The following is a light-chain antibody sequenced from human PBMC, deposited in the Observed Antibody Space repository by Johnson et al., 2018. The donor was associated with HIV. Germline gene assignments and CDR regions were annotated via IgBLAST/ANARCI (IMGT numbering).Light chain of an antibody. CDR3: GTWDSSLSAYV. Sequence: QSVLTQPPSVSAAPGQKVTISCSGSSSNIASNYVSWYQQIPGTAPKLLIYDNNKRPSGIPDRFSASKSATSAALGITGLQTGDEADYYCGTWDSSLSAYVFGTGTKVTV. CDR1: SSNIASNY. J-gene: IGLJ1*01. CDR2: DNN. V-gene: IGLV1-51*01.